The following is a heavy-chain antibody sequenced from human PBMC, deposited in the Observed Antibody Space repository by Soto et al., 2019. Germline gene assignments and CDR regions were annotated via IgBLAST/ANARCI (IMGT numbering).Heavy chain of an antibody. CDR2: ISAYNGNT. D-gene: IGHD3-3*01. V-gene: IGHV1-18*01. J-gene: IGHJ5*02. CDR1: GYTFTSYG. Sequence: QVQLVQSGAEVKKPGASVKVSCKASGYTFTSYGISWVRQAPGQGLEWMGWISAYNGNTNYAQKLQGRATMTTDTSTSTAYMELRSLRSDDTAVYYCARLPYGITISEGWFDPWGQGTLVTVSS. CDR3: ARLPYGITISEGWFDP.